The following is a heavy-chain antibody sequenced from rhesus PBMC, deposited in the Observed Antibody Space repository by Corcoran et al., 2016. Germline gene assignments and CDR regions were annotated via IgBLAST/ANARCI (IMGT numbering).Heavy chain of an antibody. Sequence: QVQLVQSGAEVKKPGASVKLSCTASAYTFTSYHINWVRQAPGQVLEWMGWINPSNGNTAYAQKFPGRVTMTRDTSTSTAYMELSSLRSEDTAVYYCMRGQYRNRFDVWGPGVLVTVSS. CDR3: MRGQYRNRFDV. V-gene: IGHV1S9*01. CDR2: INPSNGNT. J-gene: IGHJ5-1*01. D-gene: IGHD1-44*01. CDR1: AYTFTSYH.